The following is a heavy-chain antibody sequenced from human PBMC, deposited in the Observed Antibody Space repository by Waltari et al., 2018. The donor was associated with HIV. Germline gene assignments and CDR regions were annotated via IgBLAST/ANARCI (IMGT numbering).Heavy chain of an antibody. Sequence: QLQLQESGPGLVKPSETLYLTCSVSGASIGSNYYWGWVRQPPGKGLEWIATISHSGNTYYNPSLNNRVTISADTSKNQFSLKLTSVTATDTAVYYCLLEGYFYGMDVWGPGTTVTVSS. D-gene: IGHD1-1*01. V-gene: IGHV4-39*01. CDR3: LLEGYFYGMDV. CDR2: ISHSGNT. J-gene: IGHJ6*02. CDR1: GASIGSNYY.